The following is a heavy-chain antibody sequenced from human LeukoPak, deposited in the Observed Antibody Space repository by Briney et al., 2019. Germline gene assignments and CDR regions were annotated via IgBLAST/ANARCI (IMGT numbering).Heavy chain of an antibody. V-gene: IGHV3-21*01. Sequence: GGSLRLSCAASGFTFSTYGMSWVRQAPGKGLEWVSSVSGSGGDIYYADSVKGRFTISRDNAKNSLYLQMNSLRAGDTAVYYCARGLSSGYFYMGYWGQGTLVTVSS. D-gene: IGHD3-22*01. CDR1: GFTFSTYG. J-gene: IGHJ4*02. CDR2: VSGSGGDI. CDR3: ARGLSSGYFYMGY.